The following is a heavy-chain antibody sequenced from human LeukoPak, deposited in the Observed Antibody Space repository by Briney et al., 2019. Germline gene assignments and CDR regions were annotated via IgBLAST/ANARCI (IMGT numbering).Heavy chain of an antibody. CDR3: AYRLDWTYYFDY. CDR1: GFSLSGGGVG. V-gene: IGHV2-5*01. J-gene: IGHJ4*02. CDR2: IFWNDDK. Sequence: SGPTLVNPTQTLTLTCTFSGFSLSGGGVGVGWIRQPPGKALEWLALIFWNDDKRYNPSLKSRLTINKDTSKNQVVLTVTNVDPVDTATYFCAYRLDWTYYFDYWGQGALVTVSS. D-gene: IGHD1-1*01.